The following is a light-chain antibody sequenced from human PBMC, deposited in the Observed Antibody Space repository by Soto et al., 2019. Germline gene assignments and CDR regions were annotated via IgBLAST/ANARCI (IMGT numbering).Light chain of an antibody. CDR2: KAS. CDR3: QHYNGYPVT. Sequence: DIQMTQSPSTLSASVGDRVTITCRASQSLSDWLAWYQQKPGKPPKLLIYKASNLQSGVPSRFRGSESGTEFTLTISSLQPDDFATYYCQHYNGYPVTFGGGTKVEL. J-gene: IGKJ4*01. CDR1: QSLSDW. V-gene: IGKV1-5*03.